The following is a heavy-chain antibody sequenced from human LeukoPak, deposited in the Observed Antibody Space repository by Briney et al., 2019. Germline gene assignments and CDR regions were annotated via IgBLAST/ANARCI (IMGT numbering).Heavy chain of an antibody. CDR3: ARCGTGSYYNPSLGLDH. Sequence: PSETLSLTCTVSGGSVSGTTHCWTWIRQPPGKGLEWIGHIYYRGTTKYSPSLKSRVTMSVDTSKNQFSLKLTSVTAADTAVYYCARCGTGSYYNPSLGLDHWGQGNLVTVSS. CDR2: IYYRGTT. D-gene: IGHD3-10*01. J-gene: IGHJ4*02. CDR1: GGSVSGTTHC. V-gene: IGHV4-61*01.